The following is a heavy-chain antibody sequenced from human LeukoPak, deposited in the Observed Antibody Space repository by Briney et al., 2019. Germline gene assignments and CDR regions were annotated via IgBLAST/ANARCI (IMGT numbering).Heavy chain of an antibody. V-gene: IGHV4-34*01. CDR2: INHSGST. D-gene: IGHD5-18*01. CDR3: ARHGARLPWFGRTDYLRRGYSYGYDY. J-gene: IGHJ4*02. Sequence: SETLSLTCAVYGGSFSGYYWSWIRQPPGKGLEWIGEINHSGSTNYNPSLKSRVTISVDTSKNQFSLKLSSVTAADTAVYYCARHGARLPWFGRTDYLRRGYSYGYDYWGQGTLVTVSS. CDR1: GGSFSGYY.